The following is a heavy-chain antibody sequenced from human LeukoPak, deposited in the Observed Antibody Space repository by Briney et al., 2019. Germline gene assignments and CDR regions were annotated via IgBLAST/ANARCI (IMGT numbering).Heavy chain of an antibody. Sequence: ASVKVSCKASGYTFTNYGITWVRQAPGQGLEWMGWISPYKGERNYAQNLQGGLTMTTDTSTSTAYMEVRSLRSDDTAVYYCATEGGWQPTDYGDNVYWGQGTLVTVSS. J-gene: IGHJ4*02. V-gene: IGHV1-18*01. D-gene: IGHD4-17*01. CDR2: ISPYKGER. CDR1: GYTFTNYG. CDR3: ATEGGWQPTDYGDNVY.